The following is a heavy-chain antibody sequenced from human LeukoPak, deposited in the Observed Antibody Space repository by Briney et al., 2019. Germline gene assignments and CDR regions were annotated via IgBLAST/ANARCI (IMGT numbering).Heavy chain of an antibody. CDR3: ARDLEAVGGMCDF. Sequence: PGGSLRLSCAASGFTFSSYSMNWVRQAPGKGLEWVSYISSSSSTIYYADSVKGRFTISRDNAKNSLYLQMNSLRAEDTAVYYCARDLEAVGGMCDFWGQGTLVTVSS. J-gene: IGHJ4*02. V-gene: IGHV3-48*01. CDR2: ISSSSSTI. CDR1: GFTFSSYS. D-gene: IGHD6-19*01.